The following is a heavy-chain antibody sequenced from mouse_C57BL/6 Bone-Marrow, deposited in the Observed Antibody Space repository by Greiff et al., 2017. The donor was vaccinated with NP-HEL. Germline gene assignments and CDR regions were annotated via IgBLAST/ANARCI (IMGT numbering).Heavy chain of an antibody. D-gene: IGHD1-1*01. Sequence: EVQLQESGTVLARPGASVKMSCKTSGYTFTSYWMHWVKQRPGQGLEWIGAIYPGNSDTSYNQKFKGKAKLTAVTSASTAYMELSSLTKEDAAVDVCTRGRSYYDGSSYDYWGQGTTLTVSS. V-gene: IGHV1-5*01. CDR2: IYPGNSDT. J-gene: IGHJ2*01. CDR3: TRGRSYYDGSSYDY. CDR1: GYTFTSYW.